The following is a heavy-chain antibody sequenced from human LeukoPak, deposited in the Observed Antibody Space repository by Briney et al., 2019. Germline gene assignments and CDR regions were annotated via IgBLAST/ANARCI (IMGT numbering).Heavy chain of an antibody. CDR3: AKTYCGGDCYSAWFDP. J-gene: IGHJ5*02. Sequence: SETLSLTCAVYGGSFSGYYWSWIRQPPGKGLEWIGEINHSGSTNYNPSLKSRVTISVDTSKNQFSLKLSSVTAADTAVYYCAKTYCGGDCYSAWFDPWGQGTLVTVSS. CDR2: INHSGST. D-gene: IGHD2-21*02. CDR1: GGSFSGYY. V-gene: IGHV4-34*01.